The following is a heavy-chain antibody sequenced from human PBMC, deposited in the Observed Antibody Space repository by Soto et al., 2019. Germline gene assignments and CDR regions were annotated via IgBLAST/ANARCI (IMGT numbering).Heavy chain of an antibody. CDR1: GGTFSSYA. Sequence: SVKVSCKASGGTFSSYAISWVRQAPGQGLEWMGGIIPIFGTANYAQKFQGRVTITADESTSTAYMELSSLRSEDTAVYYCAVSFPHTAAVPPTSVRGMDVWGEGTTVTVSS. V-gene: IGHV1-69*13. J-gene: IGHJ6*04. CDR2: IIPIFGTA. D-gene: IGHD2-21*02. CDR3: AVSFPHTAAVPPTSVRGMDV.